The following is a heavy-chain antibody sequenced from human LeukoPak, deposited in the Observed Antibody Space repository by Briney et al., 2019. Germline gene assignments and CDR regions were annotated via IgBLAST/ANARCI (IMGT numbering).Heavy chain of an antibody. J-gene: IGHJ4*02. CDR2: INHSGST. V-gene: IGHV4-34*01. D-gene: IGHD6-13*01. CDR3: ARDLWAAANLDY. CDR1: GGSFSGYY. Sequence: SETLSLTCAVYGGSFSGYYWSWIRQPPGKGLEWIGEINHSGSTNYNPSLKSRVTISVDTSKNQFSLKLSSVTAADTAVYYCARDLWAAANLDYWGQGTLVTVSS.